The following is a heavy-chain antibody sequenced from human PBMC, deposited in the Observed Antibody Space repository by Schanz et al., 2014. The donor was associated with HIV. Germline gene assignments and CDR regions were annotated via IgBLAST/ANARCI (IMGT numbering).Heavy chain of an antibody. V-gene: IGHV3-9*01. J-gene: IGHJ6*02. CDR3: AKDRGVVSGMVTNYYYGMDV. CDR1: GFNFNDFA. CDR2: ISWNSDSK. Sequence: EVEVVESGGGVAQPGGSLRLSCAASGFNFNDFAMHWARQAPGKGLEWGSGISWNSDSKGYADSVKGRFTISRDNAKNSLYLQMNSLRAEDTALYYCAKDRGVVSGMVTNYYYGMDVWGQGTTVTVSS. D-gene: IGHD5-18*01.